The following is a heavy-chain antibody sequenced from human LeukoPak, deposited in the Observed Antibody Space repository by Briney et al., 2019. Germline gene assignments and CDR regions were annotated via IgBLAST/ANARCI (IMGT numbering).Heavy chain of an antibody. CDR1: GYSIGSGYY. CDR3: ARHPPRPTWDFDY. Sequence: SETLSLTCTVSGYSIGSGYYWDWIRQPPGKGLEWDGSIHHSGATYYNPSLKSRVTISMDSPRDQFSLTLSSATAADTALYFCARHPPRPTWDFDYWGQGTLVIVSS. V-gene: IGHV4-38-2*02. CDR2: IHHSGAT. J-gene: IGHJ4*02. D-gene: IGHD1-26*01.